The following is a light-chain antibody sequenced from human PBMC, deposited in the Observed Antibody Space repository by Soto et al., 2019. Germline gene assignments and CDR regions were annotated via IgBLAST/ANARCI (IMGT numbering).Light chain of an antibody. Sequence: IQLTQSPSSLSASVGDRVTITCRASQGISRHLAWYQQKPGKAPNLLISVASTLQSGVPSRFSGSGSGTDFTLTISSLQPEDFAFYFCQQFDSYPLTFGGGTKVEIK. CDR1: QGISRH. CDR2: VAS. CDR3: QQFDSYPLT. J-gene: IGKJ4*01. V-gene: IGKV1-9*01.